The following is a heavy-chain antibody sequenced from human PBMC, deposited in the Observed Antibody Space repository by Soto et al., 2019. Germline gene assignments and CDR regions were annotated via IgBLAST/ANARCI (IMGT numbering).Heavy chain of an antibody. CDR1: GGTFSSYA. CDR2: IIPMFGTA. Sequence: QVQLVQSGAEVKKPGSSVKVSCKASGGTFSSYATSWVRQAPGQGLEWMGGIIPMFGTAHYAQKFQGRVTIAADESTRTAYLERSSLSSEDTAVYYCAREIGAVAVAGSAFAYWGQGSLVIVSS. D-gene: IGHD6-19*01. J-gene: IGHJ4*02. V-gene: IGHV1-69*12. CDR3: AREIGAVAVAGSAFAY.